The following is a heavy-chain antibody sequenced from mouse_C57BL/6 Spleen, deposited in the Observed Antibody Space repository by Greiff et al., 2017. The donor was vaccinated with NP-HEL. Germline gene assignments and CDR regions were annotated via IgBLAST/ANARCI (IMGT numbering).Heavy chain of an antibody. J-gene: IGHJ4*01. D-gene: IGHD2-4*01. CDR3: ARNDYDDYAMDY. CDR1: GYTFTNYW. Sequence: QVQLKESGAELVRPGTSVKMSCKASGYTFTNYWIGWAKQRPGHGLEWIGDIYPGGGYTNYNEKFKGKATLTADKSSSTAYMQFSSLTSEDSAIYYCARNDYDDYAMDYWGQGTSVTVSS. CDR2: IYPGGGYT. V-gene: IGHV1-63*01.